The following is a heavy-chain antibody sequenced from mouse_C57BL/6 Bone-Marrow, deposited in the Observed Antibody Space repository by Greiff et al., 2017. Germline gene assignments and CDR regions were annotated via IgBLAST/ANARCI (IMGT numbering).Heavy chain of an antibody. CDR3: ARDYGSSYWYFDV. Sequence: LVESGAELVRPGTSVKVSCKASGYAFTNYLIEWVKQRPGQGLEWIGVINPGSGGTNYNEKFKGKATLPADKSSSTAYMQLSSLTSEDSAVYFCARDYGSSYWYFDVWGTGTTVTVSS. J-gene: IGHJ1*03. D-gene: IGHD1-1*01. V-gene: IGHV1-54*01. CDR1: GYAFTNYL. CDR2: INPGSGGT.